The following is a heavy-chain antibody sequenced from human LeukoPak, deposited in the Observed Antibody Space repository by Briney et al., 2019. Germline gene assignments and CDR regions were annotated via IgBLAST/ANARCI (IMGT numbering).Heavy chain of an antibody. CDR3: ARDSFCSGGTCYSGLFDY. V-gene: IGHV3-33*01. D-gene: IGHD2-15*01. J-gene: IGHJ4*02. CDR2: IWYDGSNK. CDR1: GFTSSNYG. Sequence: GGSLRLSCAASGFTSSNYGMHWVRQAPGKGLEWVAVIWYDGSNKYYADSVKGRFTISRDNSKNTLYLQMNSLRAEDTAVYYCARDSFCSGGTCYSGLFDYWGQGTLVTVSS.